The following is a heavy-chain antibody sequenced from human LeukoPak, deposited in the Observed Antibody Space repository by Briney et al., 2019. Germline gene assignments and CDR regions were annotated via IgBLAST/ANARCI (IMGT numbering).Heavy chain of an antibody. J-gene: IGHJ6*03. CDR2: INHSGIT. CDR3: ARRPEPRRGSHYTNYYYCYMDV. Sequence: SETLSLTCAVYGGSFSGYYWSWIRQPPGKGLEWIGEINHSGITNYNPSLKSPVTISVDTSKNQFSLKLSSVTAADTAVYHCARRPEPRRGSHYTNYYYCYMDVWGKGTTVTISS. D-gene: IGHD1-26*01. CDR1: GGSFSGYY. V-gene: IGHV4-34*01.